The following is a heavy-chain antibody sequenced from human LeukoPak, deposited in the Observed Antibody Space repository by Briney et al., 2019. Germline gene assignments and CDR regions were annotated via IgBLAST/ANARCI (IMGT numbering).Heavy chain of an antibody. V-gene: IGHV3-21*01. CDR2: ITSGGDYI. CDR1: GFTFNTFN. J-gene: IGHJ4*02. D-gene: IGHD3-9*01. CDR3: ARGHYDVLAASYKWTPDY. Sequence: GGSQRLSCAASGFTFNTFNMNWVRQAPGKGLEWVSSITSGGDYIYYADSVKGRFTTSRDNAKNSLSLQLNSLRVEDTAVYYCARGHYDVLAASYKWTPDYWGQGTLVTVSS.